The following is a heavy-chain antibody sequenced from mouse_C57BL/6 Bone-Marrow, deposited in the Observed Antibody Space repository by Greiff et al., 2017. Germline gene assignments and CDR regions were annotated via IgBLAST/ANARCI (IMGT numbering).Heavy chain of an antibody. D-gene: IGHD1-1*01. J-gene: IGHJ3*01. CDR1: GYTFTDYY. CDR2: INPNNGGT. CDR3: ARPHYYGSSYTAWFAY. Sequence: FQLQQSGPELVKPVASVTISCKASGYTFTDYYMNWVKQSHGKRLEWLGAINPNNGGTSYNQKFKGKATLTVDKSSSTAYMELRSLTSEDSAVYYCARPHYYGSSYTAWFAYWGQGTLVTVAA. V-gene: IGHV1-26*01.